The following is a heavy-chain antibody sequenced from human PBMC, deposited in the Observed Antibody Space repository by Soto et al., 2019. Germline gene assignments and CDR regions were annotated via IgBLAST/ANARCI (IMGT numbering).Heavy chain of an antibody. D-gene: IGHD5-18*01. Sequence: EVQLVETGGGLIQPGGSLRLSCAASGFTVSSNYISWVRQAPGKGLEWVSVIYSGGSTYYADSVKGRFTISRDNSKNTQYLQRNSLRAEDTAVYYCARRAHTAMVIGWFDPWGQGTLVTVSS. V-gene: IGHV3-53*02. J-gene: IGHJ5*02. CDR2: IYSGGST. CDR1: GFTVSSNY. CDR3: ARRAHTAMVIGWFDP.